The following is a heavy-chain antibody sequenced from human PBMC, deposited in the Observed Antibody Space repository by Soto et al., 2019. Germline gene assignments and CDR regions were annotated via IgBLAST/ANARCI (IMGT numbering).Heavy chain of an antibody. V-gene: IGHV4-59*08. D-gene: IGHD2-15*01. CDR3: ARLNTRSLGYCSGGSCYSRAPYYYYYMDV. CDR1: GGSISSYY. J-gene: IGHJ6*03. CDR2: IYYSGST. Sequence: SETLSLTCTVSGGSISSYYWSWIRQPPGKGLEWIGYIYYSGSTNYNPSLKSRVTISVDTSKNQFSLKLSSVTAADTAVYYCARLNTRSLGYCSGGSCYSRAPYYYYYMDVWGKGTTLTVSS.